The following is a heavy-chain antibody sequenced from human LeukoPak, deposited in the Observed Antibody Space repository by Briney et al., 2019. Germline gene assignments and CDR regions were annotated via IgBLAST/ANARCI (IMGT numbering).Heavy chain of an antibody. CDR2: ISAYNGDT. D-gene: IGHD6-13*01. CDR3: TRDPSNTSGRYQYFDL. J-gene: IGHJ2*01. Sequence: GASVKVSCKASGYTFNHHGITWVRQAPGQGLEWMGWISAYNGDTIYAQEFQGRVTLTTDTFSTTAYMELRSLRFDDTAIYYCTRDPSNTSGRYQYFDLWGRGTLVTVSS. CDR1: GYTFNHHG. V-gene: IGHV1-18*01.